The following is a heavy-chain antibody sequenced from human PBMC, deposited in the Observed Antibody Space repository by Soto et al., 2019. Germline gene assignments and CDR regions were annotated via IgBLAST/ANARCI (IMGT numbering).Heavy chain of an antibody. D-gene: IGHD1-1*01. CDR3: SRDSSPAEENWNGAYNWFDS. CDR2: INSNSVGT. Sequence: ASVKVSCKASGYPFTGYYLHWMRQAPGQGLEWMGLINSNSVGTEYTQNFHGRITMTRYTSLRTAYTELSSLTSHDTPVYHCSRDSSPAEENWNGAYNWFDSWGQGTMVTVSS. CDR1: GYPFTGYY. J-gene: IGHJ5*01. V-gene: IGHV1-2*02.